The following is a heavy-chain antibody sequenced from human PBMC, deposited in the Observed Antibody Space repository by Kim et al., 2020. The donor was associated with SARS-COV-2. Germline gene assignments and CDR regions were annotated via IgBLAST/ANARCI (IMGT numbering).Heavy chain of an antibody. D-gene: IGHD5-12*01. J-gene: IGHJ4*02. CDR3: ARVPTRRWLQSYYFDY. Sequence: SVKGRFTISRDNTKNTLYLQMNSLRAEDTAVYYCARVPTRRWLQSYYFDYWGQGTLVTVSS. V-gene: IGHV3-53*01.